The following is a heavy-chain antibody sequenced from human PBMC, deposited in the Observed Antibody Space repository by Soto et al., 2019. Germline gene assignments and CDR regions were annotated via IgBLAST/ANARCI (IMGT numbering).Heavy chain of an antibody. Sequence: PSETLSLTCAVSGGSISSGGYSWSWIRQPPGKGLEWIGYIYHSGSTYYNPSLKSRVTISVDRSKNQFSLKLSSVTAADTAVYYCARGAGGWFDPWGQGTLVTVSS. CDR3: ARGAGGWFDP. J-gene: IGHJ5*02. V-gene: IGHV4-30-2*01. D-gene: IGHD3-10*01. CDR1: GGSISSGGYS. CDR2: IYHSGST.